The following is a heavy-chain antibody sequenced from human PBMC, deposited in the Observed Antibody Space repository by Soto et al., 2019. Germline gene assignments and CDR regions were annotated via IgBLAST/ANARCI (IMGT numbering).Heavy chain of an antibody. CDR3: STSVYCSTTRCYYYYGLDV. V-gene: IGHV1-69*01. CDR1: GGTFSSHS. CDR2: IIPIFGTE. J-gene: IGHJ6*02. Sequence: QVQLVQSGAEVKKPGSSVKVSCKVSGGTFSSHSINWVRQAPGQGPEWMGGIIPIFGTENYAQKFQGRVTITADESTIPAYMELSSLTSEDTALYYCSTSVYCSTTRCYYYYGLDVWGQGTTVIVSS. D-gene: IGHD2-2*01.